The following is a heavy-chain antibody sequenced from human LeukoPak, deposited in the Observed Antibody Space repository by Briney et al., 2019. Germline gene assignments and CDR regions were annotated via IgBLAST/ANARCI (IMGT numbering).Heavy chain of an antibody. V-gene: IGHV1-69*04. Sequence: ASVKVSCKASGGTFSSYAISWVRQAPGQGLEWMGRIIPILGIANYAQKFQGRVTITADKSTSTAYMELSSLRSEDTAVYYCARDFDWSDYYGMDVWGQGTTDTVSS. CDR1: GGTFSSYA. J-gene: IGHJ6*02. CDR2: IIPILGIA. CDR3: ARDFDWSDYYGMDV. D-gene: IGHD3-9*01.